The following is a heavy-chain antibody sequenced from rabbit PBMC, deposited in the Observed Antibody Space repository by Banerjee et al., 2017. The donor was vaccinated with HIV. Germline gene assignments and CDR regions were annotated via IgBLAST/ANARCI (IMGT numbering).Heavy chain of an antibody. CDR2: IDPVFDST. J-gene: IGHJ3*01. Sequence: QEQLVESGGGLVQPEGSLTLTCTASGFSFSSSYYMCWVRQAPGKGLEWIGYIDPVFDSTYYANWVNGRFTISSHNAQNTVSLQLNSLTDSDTATYFCVRGGYYSSGWHLWGQGTLVTVS. V-gene: IGHV1S45*01. CDR3: VRGGYYSSGWHL. CDR1: GFSFSSSYY. D-gene: IGHD4-1*01.